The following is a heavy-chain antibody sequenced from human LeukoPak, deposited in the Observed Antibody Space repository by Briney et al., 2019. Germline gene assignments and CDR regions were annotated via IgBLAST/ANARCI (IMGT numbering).Heavy chain of an antibody. D-gene: IGHD2-2*01. J-gene: IGHJ6*03. CDR2: IKQDGSEK. CDR3: AREVVQAAIDYYYYYMDV. V-gene: IGHV3-7*01. CDR1: GFTFSSYW. Sequence: GGSLRLSCAASGFTFSSYWMSWVRQAPGKGLEWVANIKQDGSEKYYVDSVKGRFTISRDNAKNSLYLQMNSLRAEDTAVYYCAREVVQAAIDYYYYYMDVWGKGTTVTVSS.